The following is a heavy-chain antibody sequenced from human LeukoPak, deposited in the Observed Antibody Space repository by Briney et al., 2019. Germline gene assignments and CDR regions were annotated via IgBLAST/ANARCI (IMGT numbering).Heavy chain of an antibody. J-gene: IGHJ6*02. CDR2: ITSSSDTI. CDR1: GFTFRSYS. Sequence: GGSLRLSCAASGFTFRSYSLNWVRQAPGKGLEWISYITSSSDTIHYADSVKGRFSISRDNAKNALYLQMNSLRAEDTAMYYCARIYSTISGMDVWGQGTTVTASS. CDR3: ARIYSTISGMDV. D-gene: IGHD5-18*01. V-gene: IGHV3-48*01.